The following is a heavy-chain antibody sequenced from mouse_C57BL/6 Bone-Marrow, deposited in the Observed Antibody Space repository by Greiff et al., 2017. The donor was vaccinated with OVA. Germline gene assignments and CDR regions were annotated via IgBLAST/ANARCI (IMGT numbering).Heavy chain of an antibody. D-gene: IGHD2-1*01. CDR2: IDPEDGET. CDR1: GFNIKDYY. CDR3: VLLWPEAY. V-gene: IGHV14-2*01. Sequence: EVKLMESGAELVKPGASVKLSCTASGFNIKDYYMHWVKQRTEQGLEWIGRIDPEDGETKYAPKFQGKATITADTSSNTAYLQLSSLTSEDTAVYYCVLLWPEAYWGQGTLVTVSA. J-gene: IGHJ3*01.